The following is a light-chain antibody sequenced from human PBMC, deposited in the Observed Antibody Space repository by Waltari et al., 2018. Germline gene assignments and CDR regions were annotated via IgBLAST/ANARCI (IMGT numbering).Light chain of an antibody. CDR1: QTISSW. V-gene: IGKV1-5*03. Sequence: DIQMTQSPSTLSASVGDRVTITCRASQTISSWLAWYQQQPGKAPRLLIYRASTLESGVPSRFSGSGSGTEFTLTISSLQPDDFATYYCQQYNSYSITVGQGTRLEIK. CDR3: QQYNSYSIT. CDR2: RAS. J-gene: IGKJ5*01.